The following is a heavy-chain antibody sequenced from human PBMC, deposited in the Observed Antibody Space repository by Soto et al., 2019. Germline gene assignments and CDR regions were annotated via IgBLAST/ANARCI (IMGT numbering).Heavy chain of an antibody. D-gene: IGHD6-13*01. V-gene: IGHV3-23*01. Sequence: EVQLLESGGGLVQPGGSLRLSCAASGFFFSSYAMSWVRQAPGKGLEWVSGIGGSGGYKSYADSVKGRFTISRDNSKNTLYLQMESLRVEDTAVYYCAKDAAMVSSTFNYFDSWGQGTLVAVSS. CDR1: GFFFSSYA. J-gene: IGHJ4*02. CDR2: IGGSGGYK. CDR3: AKDAAMVSSTFNYFDS.